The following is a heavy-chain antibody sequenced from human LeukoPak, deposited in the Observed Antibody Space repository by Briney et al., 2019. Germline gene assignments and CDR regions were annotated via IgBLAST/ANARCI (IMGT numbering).Heavy chain of an antibody. J-gene: IGHJ4*02. CDR2: IIPIFGTA. D-gene: IGHD3-3*01. Sequence: SVKVSCKASGGTFSSYAISWVRQAPGQGLEWMGGIIPIFGTANYAQKFQGRVTITADESTSTAYMELSSLRSEDTAVYYCAGANRDFGVVTYFDYWGQGTLVTVSS. V-gene: IGHV1-69*01. CDR3: AGANRDFGVVTYFDY. CDR1: GGTFSSYA.